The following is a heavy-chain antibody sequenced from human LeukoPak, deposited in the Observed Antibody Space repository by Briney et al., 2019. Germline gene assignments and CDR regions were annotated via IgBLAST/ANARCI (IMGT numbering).Heavy chain of an antibody. J-gene: IGHJ5*02. V-gene: IGHV4-39*07. CDR3: ARLNSNYDFWSGYYRGNWFDP. CDR2: IYYSGST. Sequence: SETLSLTCTVSGGSISSSSYYWGWIRQPPGKGLEWIGSIYYSGSTYYNPSLKSRVTISVDTSKNQFSLKLSSVTAADTAVYYCARLNSNYDFWSGYYRGNWFDPWGQGTLVTVSS. D-gene: IGHD3-3*01. CDR1: GGSISSSSYY.